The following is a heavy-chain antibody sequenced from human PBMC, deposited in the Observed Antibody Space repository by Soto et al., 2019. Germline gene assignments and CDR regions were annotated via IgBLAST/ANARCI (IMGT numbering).Heavy chain of an antibody. J-gene: IGHJ4*02. CDR2: ISINGSTT. V-gene: IGHV3-74*01. Sequence: GGSLRLSCTASGFTFSNYWMHWVRQAPGKGLVWVSRISINGSTTSYADSVKGRFSISRDNAKNTLYLQMNSLRAEDTAVYYCARTPKYCSSASCYVTAFDYWGQGTLVTVSS. CDR1: GFTFSNYW. CDR3: ARTPKYCSSASCYVTAFDY. D-gene: IGHD2-2*01.